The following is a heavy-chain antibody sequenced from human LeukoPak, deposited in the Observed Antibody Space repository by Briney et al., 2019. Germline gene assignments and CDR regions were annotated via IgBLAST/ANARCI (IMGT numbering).Heavy chain of an antibody. D-gene: IGHD3-10*01. Sequence: SETLSLTCAVYGGSFSGYYWSWIRQPPGKGLEWIGEINHSGSTNYNPSLTSRVTISVDTSKNQFSLKLSSVTVADTAVYYCVRDGGYFDNWGQGTLVSVSS. V-gene: IGHV4-34*01. CDR2: INHSGST. CDR3: VRDGGYFDN. J-gene: IGHJ4*02. CDR1: GGSFSGYY.